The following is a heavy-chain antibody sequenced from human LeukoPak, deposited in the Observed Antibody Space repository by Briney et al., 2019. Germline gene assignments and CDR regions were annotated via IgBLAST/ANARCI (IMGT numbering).Heavy chain of an antibody. J-gene: IGHJ3*01. V-gene: IGHV1-24*01. D-gene: IGHD2-21*02. CDR3: ATPGPGVVLTARDAFDV. CDR1: GTTLAELD. CDR2: VDPEDGQT. Sequence: GASVKVSCKVSGTTLAELDVHWVRQAPGKGLEWMGGVDPEDGQTIYAQNVQGRVTMTEDTSTDTAYMELSSLRSEDSAVYYCATPGPGVVLTARDAFDVCGVGTLVTVSS.